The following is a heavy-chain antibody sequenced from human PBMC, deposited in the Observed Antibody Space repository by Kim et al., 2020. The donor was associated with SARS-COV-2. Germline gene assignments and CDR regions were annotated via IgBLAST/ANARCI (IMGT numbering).Heavy chain of an antibody. CDR3: ARDLAYMITFGGVIPENWFDP. CDR1: GFTFSDYY. D-gene: IGHD3-16*02. J-gene: IGHJ5*02. CDR2: ISSSSSYT. V-gene: IGHV3-11*06. Sequence: LSLTCAASGFTFSDYYMSWLRQAPGKGLEWVSYISSSSSYTNYADSVKGRFTISRDNAKNSLYLQMNSLRAEDTAVYYCARDLAYMITFGGVIPENWFDPWGQGTLVTVSS.